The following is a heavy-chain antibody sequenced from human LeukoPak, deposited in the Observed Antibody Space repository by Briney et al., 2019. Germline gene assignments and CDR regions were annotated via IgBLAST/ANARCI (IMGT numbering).Heavy chain of an antibody. Sequence: GGSLRLSCAASGFTFSSSGMSWVRQTADKGLEWVSSIHASGGRAYYADSVKGRFTVSRDNSKNTLYLQMNSLRVEDTAIYYCAKDLRNGDNYGFLDYWGQGTLATVSP. V-gene: IGHV3-23*01. CDR2: IHASGGRA. D-gene: IGHD4/OR15-4a*01. CDR1: GFTFSSSG. J-gene: IGHJ4*02. CDR3: AKDLRNGDNYGFLDY.